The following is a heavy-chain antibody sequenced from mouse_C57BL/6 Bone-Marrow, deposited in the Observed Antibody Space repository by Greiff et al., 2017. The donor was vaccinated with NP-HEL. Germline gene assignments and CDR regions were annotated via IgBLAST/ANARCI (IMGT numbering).Heavy chain of an antibody. Sequence: QVQLQQSGAELVKPGASVKLSCKASGYTFTSYWMQWVKQRPGQGLEWIGEIDPSDSYTNYNQKFKGKATLTVDTSSSTAYMQLSSLTSEDSAVYYCARDYGGYWGQGTTLTVSS. D-gene: IGHD1-1*01. J-gene: IGHJ2*01. CDR2: IDPSDSYT. V-gene: IGHV1-50*01. CDR3: ARDYGGY. CDR1: GYTFTSYW.